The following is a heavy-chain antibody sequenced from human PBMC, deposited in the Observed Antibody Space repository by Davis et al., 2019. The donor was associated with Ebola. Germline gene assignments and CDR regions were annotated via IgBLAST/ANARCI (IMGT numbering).Heavy chain of an antibody. CDR1: GYTFTSYG. CDR3: ARDHYGYSGYDYPIDGYYYYGMDV. D-gene: IGHD5-12*01. CDR2: ISAYNGNT. Sequence: ASVKVSCKASGYTFTSYGISWVRQAPGQGLEWMGWISAYNGNTNYAQKLQGRDTMTTDTSTSTAYMELRSLRSDDTAVYYCARDHYGYSGYDYPIDGYYYYGMDVWGQGTTVTVSS. V-gene: IGHV1-18*01. J-gene: IGHJ6*02.